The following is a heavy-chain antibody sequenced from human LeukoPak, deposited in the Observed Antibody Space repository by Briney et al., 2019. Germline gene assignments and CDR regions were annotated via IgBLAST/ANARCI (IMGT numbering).Heavy chain of an antibody. Sequence: SETLSLTCAVSGGSISSSNWWSWGRQPPGKGLEWIGEINHSGSTNYNPSLKSRVTISVDKSKNQFSLKLSSVTAADTAVYYCARRDNWNLDAFDIWGQGTMVTVSS. CDR3: ARRDNWNLDAFDI. D-gene: IGHD1-1*01. CDR1: GGSISSSNW. J-gene: IGHJ3*02. V-gene: IGHV4-4*02. CDR2: INHSGST.